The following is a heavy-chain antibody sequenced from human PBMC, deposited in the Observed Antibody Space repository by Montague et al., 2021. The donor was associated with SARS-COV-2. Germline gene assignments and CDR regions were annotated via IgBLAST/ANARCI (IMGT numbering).Heavy chain of an antibody. V-gene: IGHV4-59*08. Sequence: SETLSLTCTVSGGSISSYYWSWIRQPPGKGLEWIGYIYYSGSTNYNPSLKSRVTISVDTSKNQFSLKLNSVTAADTAVYYCARHALGYFDWLNEGYFDYWGQGTMVTVYS. CDR1: GGSISSYY. CDR2: IYYSGST. J-gene: IGHJ4*02. CDR3: ARHALGYFDWLNEGYFDY. D-gene: IGHD3-9*01.